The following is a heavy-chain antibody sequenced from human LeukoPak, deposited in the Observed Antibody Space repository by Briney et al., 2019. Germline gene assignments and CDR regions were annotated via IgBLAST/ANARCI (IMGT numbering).Heavy chain of an antibody. Sequence: GGSLRLSCAASGFTFSSYGMHWVRQAPGKGLEWVAVISYDGSNKYYADSVKGRFTISRDNSKNTLYLQMNSLRAEDTAVYYCAKAPDYYGWGSERYYFDYGGQGTLVTVSS. CDR3: AKAPDYYGWGSERYYFDY. CDR1: GFTFSSYG. J-gene: IGHJ4*02. V-gene: IGHV3-30*18. CDR2: ISYDGSNK. D-gene: IGHD3-10*01.